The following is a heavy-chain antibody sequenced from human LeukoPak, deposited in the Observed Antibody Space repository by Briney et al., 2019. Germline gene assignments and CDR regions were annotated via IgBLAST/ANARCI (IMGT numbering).Heavy chain of an antibody. CDR3: ARMGITGTTRFDY. V-gene: IGHV4-31*03. CDR2: IYYSGST. J-gene: IGHJ4*02. D-gene: IGHD1-20*01. CDR1: GGSISSGGYY. Sequence: SQTLSLTCTVSGGSISSGGYYWSWLRQHPGKGLEWIGYIYYSGSTYYNPSLKSRVTISVDTSKNQFSLKLSSVTAADTAVYYCARMGITGTTRFDYWGQGTLVTVSS.